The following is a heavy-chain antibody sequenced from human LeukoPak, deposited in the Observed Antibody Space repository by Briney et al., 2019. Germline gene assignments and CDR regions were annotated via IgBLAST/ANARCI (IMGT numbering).Heavy chain of an antibody. V-gene: IGHV3-23*01. J-gene: IGHJ4*02. Sequence: PGGSLRLSCAGSGFTFSSYVMSWVRQAPGKGLEWVATISDSGDTTYYADSVKGRFTISRDNSKNTLYLQMNSLRAEDTAVYYCAKDPDYGDYDYWGQGTQVTVSS. CDR3: AKDPDYGDYDY. CDR1: GFTFSSYV. CDR2: ISDSGDTT. D-gene: IGHD4-17*01.